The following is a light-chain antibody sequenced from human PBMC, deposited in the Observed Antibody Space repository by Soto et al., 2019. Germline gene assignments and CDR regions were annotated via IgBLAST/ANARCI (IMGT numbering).Light chain of an antibody. Sequence: EILFTQSPATLSSSPGERATLSCRASQTVGVRLAWYQHKPGQPPRLIIYEASNRAAGIPARISGSGSGTDFTLTIASLEPEDFGFYYCHQRQRWPRTFGQGTKVDIK. V-gene: IGKV3-11*01. CDR1: QTVGVR. CDR3: HQRQRWPRT. J-gene: IGKJ1*01. CDR2: EAS.